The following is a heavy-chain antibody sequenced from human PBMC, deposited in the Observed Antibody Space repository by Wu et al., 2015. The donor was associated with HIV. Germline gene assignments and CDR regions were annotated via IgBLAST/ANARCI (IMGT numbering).Heavy chain of an antibody. D-gene: IGHD3-22*01. CDR1: GGTFSSYA. CDR2: IIPIFGTA. V-gene: IGHV1-69*13. J-gene: IGHJ3*02. Sequence: QVQLVQSGAEVKKPGSSVKVSCKASGGTFSSYAISWVRQAPGQGLEWMGRIIPIFGTANYAQKFQGRVTITADESTSTAYMELSSLRSEDTAVYYCASGTYYYDSSGYPRGAFDIWGQGTMVTVSS. CDR3: ASGTYYYDSSGYPRGAFDI.